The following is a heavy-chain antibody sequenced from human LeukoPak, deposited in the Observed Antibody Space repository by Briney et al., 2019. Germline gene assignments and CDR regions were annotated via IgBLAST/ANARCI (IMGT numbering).Heavy chain of an antibody. CDR1: GFSLSTSGVG. V-gene: IGHV2-5*01. CDR2: IFWNNDK. D-gene: IGHD4-17*01. J-gene: IGHJ4*02. Sequence: SGPTLVKPTQPLTLTCTFSGFSLSTSGVGVAWIRQPPGKALEWLALIFWNNDKRYSPSLKSRLTITKDTSKNQVVLTMTNMDPVDTSTYYCAHTMFGDYPFDYWGQGTLVTVSS. CDR3: AHTMFGDYPFDY.